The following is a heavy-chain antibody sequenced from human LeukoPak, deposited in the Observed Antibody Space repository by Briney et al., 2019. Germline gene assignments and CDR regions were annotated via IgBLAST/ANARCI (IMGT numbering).Heavy chain of an antibody. CDR1: GFTFSNAW. Sequence: GGSLRLSCAASGFTFSNAWMSWVRQAPGKGLEWVGRIKSQTDDGTTDYAAPVKGRFTISRDDSKNTLYLQMNSLKTEDTAVYYCTTVRRSAFDIWGQGTMVTVSS. CDR3: TTVRRSAFDI. CDR2: IKSQTDDGTT. J-gene: IGHJ3*02. V-gene: IGHV3-15*01.